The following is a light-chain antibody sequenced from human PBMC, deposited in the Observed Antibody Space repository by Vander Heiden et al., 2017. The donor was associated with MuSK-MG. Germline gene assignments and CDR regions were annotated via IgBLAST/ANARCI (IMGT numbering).Light chain of an antibody. CDR2: DAS. Sequence: EIVFAQSPATLCLSPGERASVPCRDSQSLSSHLAWYQHKPGQAPRLLIYDASSRATGIPARFSGSGSGTDFTLTISSLEPEDFAVYYCQQRNSWPLTFGPGTKVDIK. V-gene: IGKV3-11*01. CDR3: QQRNSWPLT. CDR1: QSLSSH. J-gene: IGKJ3*01.